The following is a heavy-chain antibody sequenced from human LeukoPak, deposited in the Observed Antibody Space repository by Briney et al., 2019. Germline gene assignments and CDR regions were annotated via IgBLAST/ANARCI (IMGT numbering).Heavy chain of an antibody. V-gene: IGHV2-70*11. CDR2: IDRDDDK. CDR1: GFSLSTSGTC. J-gene: IGHJ4*02. CDR3: ARLTYYDFWSGYQTFDY. Sequence: SGTTLVNPTQTLPLTSTFSGFSLSTSGTCVSCIRQPPGKALEWLARIDRDDDKYYSTSLKTRLTISKDTSKNQVVHTMNNMDPVDTTTYYCARLTYYDFWSGYQTFDYWGQGTLVTVSS. D-gene: IGHD3-3*01.